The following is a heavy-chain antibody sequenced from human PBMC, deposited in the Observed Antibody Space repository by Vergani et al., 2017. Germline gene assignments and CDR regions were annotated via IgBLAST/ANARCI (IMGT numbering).Heavy chain of an antibody. V-gene: IGHV3-30*18. CDR2: ISYDGSNK. CDR1: GFTFSSYG. J-gene: IGHJ6*03. Sequence: QVQLVESGGGVVQPGRSLRLSCAASGFTFSSYGMHWVRQAPGKGLEWVAVISYDGSNKYYADSVKGRFTISRDNSKNTLYLQMNSLRAEDTAVYYCAKTLVDTAPDYDYYYMDVWGKGTTVTVSS. CDR3: AKTLVDTAPDYDYYYMDV. D-gene: IGHD5-18*01.